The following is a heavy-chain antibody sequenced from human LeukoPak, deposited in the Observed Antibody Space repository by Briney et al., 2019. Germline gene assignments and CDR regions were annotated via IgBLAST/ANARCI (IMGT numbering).Heavy chain of an antibody. Sequence: ASVKVSCKASGYTFTGYYMHWVRQAPGQGLEWMGWINPTSGDTNYVQKFQGRVIMTRDMSISTAYMELSRVRSDDTAVYYCARGEGDGPALRAFDIWGQGTMVTVSS. CDR2: INPTSGDT. V-gene: IGHV1-2*02. CDR3: ARGEGDGPALRAFDI. CDR1: GYTFTGYY. J-gene: IGHJ3*02. D-gene: IGHD3-16*01.